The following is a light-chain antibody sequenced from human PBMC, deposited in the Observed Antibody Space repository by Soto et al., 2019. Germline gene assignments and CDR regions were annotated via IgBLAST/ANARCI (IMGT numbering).Light chain of an antibody. V-gene: IGKV1-5*01. CDR1: QSISGW. CDR2: DAS. J-gene: IGKJ2*01. CDR3: QQYDTYSPTT. Sequence: DIQMTQSPSTLSPSVGDRVTITCRASQSISGWLAWYQQKPGKAPKLLIYDASSLESGVPSRFSGSGSGTEFTLTISSLQPDDFATYYCQQYDTYSPTTFGQGTKLEI.